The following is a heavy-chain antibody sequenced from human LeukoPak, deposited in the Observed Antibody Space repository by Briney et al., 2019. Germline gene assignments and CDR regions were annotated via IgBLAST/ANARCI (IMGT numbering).Heavy chain of an antibody. V-gene: IGHV1-18*01. CDR2: ISAYNGNT. J-gene: IGHJ4*02. D-gene: IGHD6-6*01. Sequence: ASVKVSCKASGSTFTNYDINWVRQAPGQGLEWMGWISAYNGNTNYAQKLQGRVTMTTDTSTSTAYMELRSLRSDDTAVYYCARASRSILAARRGGLDYWGQGTLVTVSS. CDR3: ARASRSILAARRGGLDY. CDR1: GSTFTNYD.